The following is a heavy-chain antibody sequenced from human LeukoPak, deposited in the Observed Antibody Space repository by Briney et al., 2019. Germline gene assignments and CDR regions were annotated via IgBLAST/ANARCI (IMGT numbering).Heavy chain of an antibody. J-gene: IGHJ6*03. CDR2: MNPNSGNT. CDR3: ARDNYDSSGFPYYYYYYMGV. D-gene: IGHD3-22*01. Sequence: ASVKVSCKASGYTFTSYDINWVRQATGQGLEWMGWMNPNSGNTGYAQKFQGRVTMTRNTSISTAYMELSSLRSEDTAVYYCARDNYDSSGFPYYYYYYMGVWGKGTTVTVSS. V-gene: IGHV1-8*01. CDR1: GYTFTSYD.